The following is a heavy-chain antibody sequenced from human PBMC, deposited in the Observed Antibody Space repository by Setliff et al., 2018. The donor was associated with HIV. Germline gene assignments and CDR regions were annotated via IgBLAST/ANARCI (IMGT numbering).Heavy chain of an antibody. Sequence: PSETLSLTCTVSGGSISSSNYYWGWIRQPPGKGLEWIGGLYYSGSTYYNPSLKSRVTISVDTSKNQFSLKLRSVTAADTAVYYCARGSAYYYGSGIDYWGQGTLVTVSS. CDR3: ARGSAYYYGSGIDY. D-gene: IGHD3-10*01. V-gene: IGHV4-39*01. CDR1: GGSISSSNYY. J-gene: IGHJ4*02. CDR2: LYYSGST.